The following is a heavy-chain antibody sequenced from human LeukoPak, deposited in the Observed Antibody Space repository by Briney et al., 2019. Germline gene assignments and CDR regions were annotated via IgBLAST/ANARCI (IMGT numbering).Heavy chain of an antibody. D-gene: IGHD2-21*02. V-gene: IGHV1-46*03. CDR1: GYTFTSYH. Sequence: GASVKVSCKASGYTFTSYHMHWVRQAPGQGLEWMGIINPSAGSASYAQKFQGRVTMTRDTSTSTVYMELSSLRSEGTAVYYCARASATAAHVFDYWGQGTLVTVSS. J-gene: IGHJ4*02. CDR3: ARASATAAHVFDY. CDR2: INPSAGSA.